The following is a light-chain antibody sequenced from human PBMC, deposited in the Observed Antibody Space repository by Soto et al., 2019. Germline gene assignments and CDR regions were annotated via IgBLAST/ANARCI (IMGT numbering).Light chain of an antibody. V-gene: IGKV3-15*01. CDR1: QYISTK. CDR2: GAS. Sequence: VLTQSPDSLSLSPGERATLSCRASQYISTKLAWYQQKPGQAPRLLFSGASTRATGIPARFSGSGSGTEFTLTISSLQSEDFAVYYCQQYNNWPPYTVGQGTKVDSK. J-gene: IGKJ2*01. CDR3: QQYNNWPPYT.